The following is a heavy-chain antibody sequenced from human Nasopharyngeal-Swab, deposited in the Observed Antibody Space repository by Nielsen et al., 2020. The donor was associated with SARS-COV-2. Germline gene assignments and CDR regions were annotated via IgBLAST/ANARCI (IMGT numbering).Heavy chain of an antibody. CDR2: IIPVVTIP. Sequence: SVKVSCKASGYTFNNYAISWLRQAPGQGLEWIGGIIPVVTIPSYAQTLQGRVTITADTSTSAVYLELRSLRSDDTAVYYCARDIEEWLVVPSLSFDYWGQGTLVTVSS. J-gene: IGHJ4*02. D-gene: IGHD3-3*01. V-gene: IGHV1-69*10. CDR3: ARDIEEWLVVPSLSFDY. CDR1: GYTFNNYA.